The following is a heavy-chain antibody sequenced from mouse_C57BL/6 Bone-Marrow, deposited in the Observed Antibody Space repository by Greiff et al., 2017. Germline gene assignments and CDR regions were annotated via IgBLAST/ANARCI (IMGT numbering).Heavy chain of an antibody. V-gene: IGHV1-80*01. D-gene: IGHD1-1*01. CDR1: GYAFSSYW. CDR3: ARYDYYGSSHWYFDV. Sequence: LQESGAELVKPGASVKISCKASGYAFSSYWMNWVKQRPGKGLEWIGQIYPGDGDTNYNGKFKGKATLTADKTSSTASMQLSSLTSEDSAVYFCARYDYYGSSHWYFDVWGTGTTVTVSS. J-gene: IGHJ1*03. CDR2: IYPGDGDT.